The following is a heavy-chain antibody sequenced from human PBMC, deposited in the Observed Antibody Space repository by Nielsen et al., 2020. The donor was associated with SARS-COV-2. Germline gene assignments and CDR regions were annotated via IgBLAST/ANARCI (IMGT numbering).Heavy chain of an antibody. CDR1: VYTSTNYA. CDR3: ARGSNGYDTSGFDY. V-gene: IGHV7-4-1*02. Sequence: ASVHVSCKASVYTSTNYAMNWVRQAPGQGLEWMGWINTNTGHPMYAQGFTGRFVFSLDTSVSTAYLQITSLKAEDTAVYYCARGSNGYDTSGFDYWGQGTLATISS. CDR2: INTNTGHP. J-gene: IGHJ4*02. D-gene: IGHD3-22*01.